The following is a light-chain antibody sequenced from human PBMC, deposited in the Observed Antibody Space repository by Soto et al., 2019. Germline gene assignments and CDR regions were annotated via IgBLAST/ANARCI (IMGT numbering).Light chain of an antibody. CDR3: QQSYHTPLT. J-gene: IGKJ3*01. CDR1: QSISSY. CDR2: AAS. Sequence: DIQMTQSPSSLSASVGDRVTITCRASQSISSYLNWYQQKPGKAPKFLIYAASSLQSGVPSRFSGSGSGTDFTLTISSLQPEDFATYYCQQSYHTPLTFGPGPKVDIK. V-gene: IGKV1-39*01.